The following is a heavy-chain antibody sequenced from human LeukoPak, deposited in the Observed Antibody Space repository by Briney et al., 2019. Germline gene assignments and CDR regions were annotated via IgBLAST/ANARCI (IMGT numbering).Heavy chain of an antibody. V-gene: IGHV3-53*01. CDR2: IYSGGSS. Sequence: TGGSLRLSCAASAFSVSSNYIIWVRQAPGKGLEWVSVIYSGGSSYYADSVKGRFTISRDKSTNTVYLQMNSLSAEDTAIYYCARVASTSPYFYGMDVWGQGTTVTVSS. J-gene: IGHJ6*02. CDR3: ARVASTSPYFYGMDV. CDR1: AFSVSSNY.